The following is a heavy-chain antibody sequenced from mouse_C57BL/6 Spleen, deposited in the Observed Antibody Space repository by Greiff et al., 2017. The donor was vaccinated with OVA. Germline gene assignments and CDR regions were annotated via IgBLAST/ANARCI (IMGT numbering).Heavy chain of an antibody. D-gene: IGHD2-2*01. Sequence: EVQLVESGGDLVKPGGSLKLSCAASGFTFSSYGMSWVRQTPDKRLEWVATISSGGSYTYYPDSVKGRVTISRDNAKNTPYLQMSSLKPEDTAMYYCARQRVVTGPFDYWGQGTTLTVSS. V-gene: IGHV5-6*01. J-gene: IGHJ2*01. CDR2: ISSGGSYT. CDR3: ARQRVVTGPFDY. CDR1: GFTFSSYG.